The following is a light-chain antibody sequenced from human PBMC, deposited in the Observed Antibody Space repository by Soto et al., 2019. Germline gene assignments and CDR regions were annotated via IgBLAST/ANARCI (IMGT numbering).Light chain of an antibody. CDR1: QSVSSSF. CDR3: QQYVTSPWA. Sequence: EIVLKQSPGTLSLSPGERATLSCRASQSVSSSFLAWDQQKPGQAPRLLIYGASNRATGIPDRFSGSGSGTYFTLTSSRMEPEDFAVYYCQQYVTSPWAFGQGTKVAIE. V-gene: IGKV3-20*01. J-gene: IGKJ1*01. CDR2: GAS.